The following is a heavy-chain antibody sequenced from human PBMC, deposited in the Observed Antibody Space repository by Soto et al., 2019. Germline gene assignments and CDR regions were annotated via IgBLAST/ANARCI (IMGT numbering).Heavy chain of an antibody. V-gene: IGHV4-59*01. CDR2: ISDSGAL. Sequence: ASETLSLTCTVSGISITSSDWNWFRQSPGKGLEWIGQISDSGALNYYPPLESRGSISTDTTNNHVALTLTAVDTADTAIYYCARGRHWFGPWGQGTLVTVSS. J-gene: IGHJ5*02. CDR3: ARGRHWFGP. CDR1: GISITSSD.